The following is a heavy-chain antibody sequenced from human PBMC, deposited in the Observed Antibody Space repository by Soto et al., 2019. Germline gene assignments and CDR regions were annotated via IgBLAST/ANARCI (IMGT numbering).Heavy chain of an antibody. CDR1: SVSISSSNW. Sequence: SETLSLTCAVSSVSISSSNWLSWVRQPPGKGLEWIGEIYHSGSTNYNPSLKSRVTISVDKSKSQFSLKLSSVTAADTAVYYCARSPLVYSSSWYHFDYWGQGTLVTVSS. J-gene: IGHJ4*02. CDR2: IYHSGST. V-gene: IGHV4-4*02. CDR3: ARSPLVYSSSWYHFDY. D-gene: IGHD6-13*01.